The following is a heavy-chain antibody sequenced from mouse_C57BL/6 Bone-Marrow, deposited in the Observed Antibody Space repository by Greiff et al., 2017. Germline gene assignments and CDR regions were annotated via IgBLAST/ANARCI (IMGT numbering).Heavy chain of an antibody. CDR3: TRNDYDENAMDY. CDR1: GFTFSDAW. D-gene: IGHD2-4*01. CDR2: IRNKANNHAT. J-gene: IGHJ4*01. Sequence: DVKLKESGGGLVQPGGSMKLSCAASGFTFSDAWMDWVRQSPEKGLEWVAEIRNKANNHATYYAESVKGRFTISRDDSKSCVYLQLNSLRAEDTGIYYCTRNDYDENAMDYWGQGTSVTVSS. V-gene: IGHV6-6*01.